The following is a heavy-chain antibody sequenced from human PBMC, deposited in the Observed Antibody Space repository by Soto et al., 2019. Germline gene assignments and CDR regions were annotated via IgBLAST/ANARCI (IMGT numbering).Heavy chain of an antibody. Sequence: QVQLVESGGGVVQPGRSLRLSCAASGFTFSSYGMHWVRQAPGKGLEWVAVISYDGSNKYYADSVKGRFTISRDNSKNTLYLQMNSLRAEDTAVYYCAKDCVGTVTPEAPYYYYGMDVWGQGTTVTVSS. CDR3: AKDCVGTVTPEAPYYYYGMDV. CDR1: GFTFSSYG. J-gene: IGHJ6*02. V-gene: IGHV3-30*18. D-gene: IGHD4-17*01. CDR2: ISYDGSNK.